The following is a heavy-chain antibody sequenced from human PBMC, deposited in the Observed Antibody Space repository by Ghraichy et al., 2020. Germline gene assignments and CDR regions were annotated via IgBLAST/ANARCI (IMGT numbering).Heavy chain of an antibody. J-gene: IGHJ5*02. CDR1: GGSFSGYY. D-gene: IGHD4-17*01. CDR2: INHSGST. Sequence: SETLSLTCAVYGGSFSGYYRSWIRQPPGKGLEWIGEINHSGSTNYNPSLKSRVTISVDTSKNQFSLKLSSVTAADTAVYYCARGKTTVTTRTRNWFDPWGQGTLVTVSS. V-gene: IGHV4-34*01. CDR3: ARGKTTVTTRTRNWFDP.